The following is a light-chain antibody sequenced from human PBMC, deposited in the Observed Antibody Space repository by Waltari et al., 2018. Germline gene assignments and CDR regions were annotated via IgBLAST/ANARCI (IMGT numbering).Light chain of an antibody. Sequence: EIVLTQSPGTLSLSPGERATLSCRASQSVSSSYLAWYQQKPGQAPRLLIYAASSRAPGIPDRFSGSGSGTDFTLTISRLEPEDFAVYYCQQYGSSPMYTFGQGTKLEIK. CDR3: QQYGSSPMYT. CDR2: AAS. J-gene: IGKJ2*01. V-gene: IGKV3-20*01. CDR1: QSVSSSY.